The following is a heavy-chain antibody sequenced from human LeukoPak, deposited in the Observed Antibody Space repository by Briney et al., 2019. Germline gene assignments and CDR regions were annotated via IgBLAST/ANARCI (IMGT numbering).Heavy chain of an antibody. CDR3: ARDTEEDYYYGMDV. J-gene: IGHJ6*02. Sequence: GGSLRLSCAASGFTFSTYAVNWVRQAPGKGLEWVSTISGSGDSTYYADSVKGRFTISRDNAKNSLYLQMNSLRAEDTAVYYCARDTEEDYYYGMDVWGQGTTVTVSS. CDR1: GFTFSTYA. V-gene: IGHV3-23*01. D-gene: IGHD4-17*01. CDR2: ISGSGDST.